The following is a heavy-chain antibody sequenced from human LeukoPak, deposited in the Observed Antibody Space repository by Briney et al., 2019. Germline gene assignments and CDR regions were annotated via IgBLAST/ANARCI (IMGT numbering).Heavy chain of an antibody. V-gene: IGHV4-34*01. D-gene: IGHD3-10*01. Sequence: SETLSLTCAVFGGSFSGYYWSWIRQPPGKGLEWIGEINHSGSTNYNPSLKSRVTISVDTSKNQFSLKLSSVTAADTAVYYCATGLRVRGPDYWGQGTLVTVSS. J-gene: IGHJ4*02. CDR1: GGSFSGYY. CDR2: INHSGST. CDR3: ATGLRVRGPDY.